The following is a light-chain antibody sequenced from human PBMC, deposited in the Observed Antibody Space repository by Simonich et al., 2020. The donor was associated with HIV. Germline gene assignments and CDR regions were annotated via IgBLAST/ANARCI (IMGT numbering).Light chain of an antibody. Sequence: DIQMTQSPSSLSASVGDRVTITCRASQRISSYLNWYQQKPGKAPKLLISAASSLQSGVPSRFSGSGSGTDFTLTISSLQPEDFATYYCQQSYSTPYTFGQGTKLEIK. CDR1: QRISSY. V-gene: IGKV1-39*01. CDR3: QQSYSTPYT. J-gene: IGKJ2*01. CDR2: AAS.